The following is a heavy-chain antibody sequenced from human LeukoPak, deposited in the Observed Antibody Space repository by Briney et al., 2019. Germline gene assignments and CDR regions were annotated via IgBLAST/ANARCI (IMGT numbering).Heavy chain of an antibody. J-gene: IGHJ4*02. V-gene: IGHV3-30-3*01. Sequence: GGSLRLSCAASGFTFSSYAMHWVRQAPGKGLEWVAVISYDGSNKYYADSVKGRFTISRDNSKNTLYLQMNSLRAEDTAVYYCVRSGSYREIDYWGQGTLVTVSS. CDR3: VRSGSYREIDY. CDR2: ISYDGSNK. CDR1: GFTFSSYA. D-gene: IGHD1-26*01.